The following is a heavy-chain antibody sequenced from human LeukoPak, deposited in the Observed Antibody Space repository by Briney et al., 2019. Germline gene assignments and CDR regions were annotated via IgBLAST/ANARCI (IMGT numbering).Heavy chain of an antibody. CDR2: IIPIFGTA. CDR3: ARTGSGLRYYYYYMDV. V-gene: IGHV1-69*13. CDR1: GGTFSSYA. Sequence: ASVKVSCKASGGTFSSYAISWVRQAPGQGLEWMGGIIPIFGTANYAQKFQGRVTITADESTSTAYMELRSLRSDDTAVYYCARTGSGLRYYYYYMDVWGKGTTVTVSS. D-gene: IGHD3-10*01. J-gene: IGHJ6*03.